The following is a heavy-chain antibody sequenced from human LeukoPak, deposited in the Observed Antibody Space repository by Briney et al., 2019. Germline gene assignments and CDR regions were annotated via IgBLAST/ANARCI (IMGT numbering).Heavy chain of an antibody. CDR2: INHSEST. CDR1: GGSYSGYY. J-gene: IGHJ4*02. CDR3: ARAPINYDYIWGSYRQPTYFDY. D-gene: IGHD3-16*02. Sequence: SETLSLTCAVYGGSYSGYYWSWIRQPPGKGLEWIGEINHSESTNYNPSLKSRVTISVDTSKNQFSLKLSSVTAAGTAVYYCARAPINYDYIWGSYRQPTYFDYWGQGTLVTVSS. V-gene: IGHV4-34*01.